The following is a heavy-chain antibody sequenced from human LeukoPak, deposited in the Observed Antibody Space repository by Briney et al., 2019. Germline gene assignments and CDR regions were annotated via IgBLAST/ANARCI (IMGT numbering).Heavy chain of an antibody. D-gene: IGHD5-18*01. CDR1: GGTFSSYA. J-gene: IGHJ4*02. CDR3: ARDRRGYSYGYHY. CDR2: IIPILGIA. Sequence: GASVKVSCKASGGTFSSYAISWVRQAPGQGLEWMGRIIPILGIANYAQKFQGRVTITADKSTSTAYMELNSLRSEDTAVYYCARDRRGYSYGYHYWGQGTLVTVSS. V-gene: IGHV1-69*04.